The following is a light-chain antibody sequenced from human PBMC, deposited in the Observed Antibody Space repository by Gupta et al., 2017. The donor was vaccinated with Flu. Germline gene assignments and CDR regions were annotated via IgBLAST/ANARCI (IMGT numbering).Light chain of an antibody. V-gene: IGKV3-15*01. CDR1: QSVSSN. CDR3: QQYNNWPPGRT. J-gene: IGKJ1*01. CDR2: GAS. Sequence: EIVITQSPVTLSVSPGESATLSCRASQSVSSNLAWYQQKPGQAPRLLIYGASTRATGIPARFSGSGSGTEFTLTISSLQSEDFAVDYCQQYNNWPPGRTFGQGTKVEIK.